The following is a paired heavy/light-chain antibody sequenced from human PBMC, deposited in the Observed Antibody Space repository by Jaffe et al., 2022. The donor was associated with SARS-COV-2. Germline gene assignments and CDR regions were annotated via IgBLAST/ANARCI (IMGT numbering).Heavy chain of an antibody. V-gene: IGHV3-48*01. D-gene: IGHD3-10*01. CDR3: TRVNYESGSFFHLDY. Sequence: DVQLVESGGALVQPGGSLRLSCTASGFTFSAYSMTWVRQAPGKGLEWLSYISSGTYIHYADSVRGRFTISRNNAMNSVFLQMDSLRAEDTAVYYCTRVNYESGSFFHLDYWGQGILVTVSS. CDR1: GFTFSAYS. J-gene: IGHJ4*02. CDR2: ISSGTYI.
Light chain of an antibody. CDR3: AVWDDSLRQYV. V-gene: IGLV1-44*01. J-gene: IGLJ1*01. CDR2: TNN. CDR1: SSNIGRKT. Sequence: QSVLTQPPSASGTPGQRVTIACSGSSSNIGRKTVNWYQQIPGTTPRLLMYTNNLRPSGVPDRFSGSKSGTSASLAISGLQAEDEADYYCAVWDDSLRQYVFGSGTKVTVL.